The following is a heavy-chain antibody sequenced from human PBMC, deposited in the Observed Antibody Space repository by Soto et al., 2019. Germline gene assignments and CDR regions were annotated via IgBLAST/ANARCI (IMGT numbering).Heavy chain of an antibody. CDR3: AKDQKIPYYYYGMDV. CDR2: ISYDGSNK. V-gene: IGHV3-30*18. CDR1: GFTFSSYG. J-gene: IGHJ6*02. Sequence: QPGGSLRLTCAASGFTFSSYGMHWVRQAPGKGLEWVAVISYDGSNKYYADSVKGRFTISRDNSKNTLYLQMNSLRAEDTAVYYYAKDQKIPYYYYGMDVWGQGTTVTVSS.